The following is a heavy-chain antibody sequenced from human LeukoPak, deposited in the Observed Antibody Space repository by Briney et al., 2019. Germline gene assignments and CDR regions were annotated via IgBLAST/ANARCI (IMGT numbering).Heavy chain of an antibody. J-gene: IGHJ5*02. Sequence: GGSLRLSCAASGFTFSSYGMHWVRQAPGKGLEWVAVIWYDGSNKYYADSVKGRFTISRDNSKNTLYLQMNSLRAEDTAVYYCARVTDYYDSSGYYGWFDPWGQGTLVTVSS. CDR1: GFTFSSYG. V-gene: IGHV3-33*01. CDR3: ARVTDYYDSSGYYGWFDP. D-gene: IGHD3-22*01. CDR2: IWYDGSNK.